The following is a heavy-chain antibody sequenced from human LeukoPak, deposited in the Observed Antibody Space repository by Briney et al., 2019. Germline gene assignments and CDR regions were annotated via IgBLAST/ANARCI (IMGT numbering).Heavy chain of an antibody. CDR1: GGTFSSYA. V-gene: IGHV1-69*01. Sequence: ASVKVSCKASGGTFSSYAISWVRQAPGQGLEWMGGIIPIFGTANYAQKFQGRVTITADESTSTAYMELSSLRSEDTAVYYCARDRTFATREMATTNDAFDIWGQGTMVTVSS. D-gene: IGHD5-24*01. J-gene: IGHJ3*02. CDR2: IIPIFGTA. CDR3: ARDRTFATREMATTNDAFDI.